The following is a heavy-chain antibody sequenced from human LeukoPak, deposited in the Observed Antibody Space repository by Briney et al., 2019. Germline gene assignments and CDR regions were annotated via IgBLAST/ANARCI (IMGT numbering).Heavy chain of an antibody. CDR2: IRYDGSNK. D-gene: IGHD4-17*01. Sequence: GGSLRLSCAASGFTFSSYGMSWVRQAPGKGLEWVAFIRYDGSNKYYADSVKGRFTISRDNSKNTLYLQMNSLRAEDTAVYYCAKDHRRYGHYYYMDVWGKGTTVTVSS. CDR3: AKDHRRYGHYYYMDV. V-gene: IGHV3-30*02. CDR1: GFTFSSYG. J-gene: IGHJ6*03.